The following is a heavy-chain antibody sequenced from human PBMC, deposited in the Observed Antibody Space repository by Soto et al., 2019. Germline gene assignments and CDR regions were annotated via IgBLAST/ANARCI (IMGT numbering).Heavy chain of an antibody. Sequence: QPGGSMRLSCAASGFSFSSYEMKWVRQAPGKGLEWVSYISSGGSTIYYADSVKGRFTISRDNAKNSLYLQMNSLRAEDTAVYYCARAAHSIGYALDVWGQGTTVTVS. CDR3: ARAAHSIGYALDV. CDR1: GFSFSSYE. J-gene: IGHJ6*02. D-gene: IGHD3-10*01. V-gene: IGHV3-48*03. CDR2: ISSGGSTI.